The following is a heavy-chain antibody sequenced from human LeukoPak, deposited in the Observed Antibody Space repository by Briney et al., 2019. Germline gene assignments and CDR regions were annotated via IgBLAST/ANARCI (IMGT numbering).Heavy chain of an antibody. CDR3: ARDSVFGYCSGGSCYGIDH. J-gene: IGHJ4*02. V-gene: IGHV7-4-1*02. CDR2: INTNTGNP. D-gene: IGHD2-15*01. CDR1: GYTFTSYA. Sequence: GASVKVSCKASGYTFTSYAMNWVRQAPGQGLEWMGWINTNTGNPTYAQGFTGRFVFSLDTSVSAAYLQISSLKAEDTAVYYCARDSVFGYCSGGSCYGIDHWGQGTLVTVSS.